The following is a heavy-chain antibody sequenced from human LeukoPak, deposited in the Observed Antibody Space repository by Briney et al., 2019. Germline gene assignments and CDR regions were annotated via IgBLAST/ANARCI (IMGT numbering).Heavy chain of an antibody. V-gene: IGHV3-30*02. J-gene: IGHJ4*02. D-gene: IGHD3-3*01. CDR1: GFTFSKYD. CDR3: TTDMVRLRFLEWKVDY. Sequence: GGSLRLSCAASGFTFSKYDMHWVRQAPGKGLEWVAFIQYDGSNKYYADSVKGRFTISRDNSKNTLYLQMNSLKTEDTAVYYCTTDMVRLRFLEWKVDYWGQGTLVTVSS. CDR2: IQYDGSNK.